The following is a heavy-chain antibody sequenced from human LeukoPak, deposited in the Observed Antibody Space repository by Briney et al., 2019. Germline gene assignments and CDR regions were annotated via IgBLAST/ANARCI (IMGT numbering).Heavy chain of an antibody. J-gene: IGHJ6*03. CDR2: IIPIFGTT. V-gene: IGHV1-69*06. CDR1: GYTFTSYG. D-gene: IGHD6-13*01. CDR3: ARVVGLTGYSSSWYSGYYYYMDV. Sequence: SVKVSCKASGYTFTSYGISWVRQAPGQGLEWMGGIIPIFGTTNYAQKFQDRVTITADKSTSTAYMELSSLRPEDTAVYYCARVVGLTGYSSSWYSGYYYYMDVWGKGTTVTVSS.